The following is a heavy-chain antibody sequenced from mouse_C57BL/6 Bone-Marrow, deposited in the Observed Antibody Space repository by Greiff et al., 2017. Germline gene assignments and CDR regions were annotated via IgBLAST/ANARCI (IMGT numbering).Heavy chain of an antibody. Sequence: DVMLVESGGGLVQPGGSLKLSCAASGFTFSDYYMYWVRQTPEKRLEWVAYISNGGGSTYYPDTVKGRFTISRDNAKNTLYLQMCLLKSEDTAMYYCARGIDYYGSSYPYWYFDVWGTGTTVTVSS. CDR3: ARGIDYYGSSYPYWYFDV. CDR1: GFTFSDYY. D-gene: IGHD1-1*01. CDR2: ISNGGGST. V-gene: IGHV5-12*01. J-gene: IGHJ1*03.